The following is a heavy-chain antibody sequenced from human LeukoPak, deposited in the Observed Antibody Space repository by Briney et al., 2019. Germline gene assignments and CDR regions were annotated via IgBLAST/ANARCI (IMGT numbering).Heavy chain of an antibody. D-gene: IGHD3-10*01. CDR1: GFTFSSYG. CDR3: ARDTPKRGSGSHLGTEL. J-gene: IGHJ4*02. Sequence: PGGSLRLSCAASGFTFSSYGMHWVRQAPGKGLEWVAVISYDGSNKYYADSVKGRFTISRDNSKNTLYLQMNSLRADDTAVYYCARDTPKRGSGSHLGTELWGQGTLVTVSS. CDR2: ISYDGSNK. V-gene: IGHV3-30*03.